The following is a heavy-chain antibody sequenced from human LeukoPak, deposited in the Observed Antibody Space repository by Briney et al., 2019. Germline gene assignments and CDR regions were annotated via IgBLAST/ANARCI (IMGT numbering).Heavy chain of an antibody. CDR1: GYTFTGYY. J-gene: IGHJ4*02. CDR2: INPSGGST. Sequence: ASVKVSCKASGYTFTGYYMHWVRQAPGQGLEWMGIINPSGGSTSYAQKFQGRVTMTKDTSTSTVYMELSSLRSGDTAVFYCARDAMTSVTTSPCYFDYWGQGTLVTVSS. V-gene: IGHV1-46*01. D-gene: IGHD4-17*01. CDR3: ARDAMTSVTTSPCYFDY.